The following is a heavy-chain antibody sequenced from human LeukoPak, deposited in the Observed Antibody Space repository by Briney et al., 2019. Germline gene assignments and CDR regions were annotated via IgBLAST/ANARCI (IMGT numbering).Heavy chain of an antibody. J-gene: IGHJ6*03. CDR1: GFTFSSYW. CDR3: AKGDFYGSGRDYYYYMDV. D-gene: IGHD3-10*01. V-gene: IGHV3-23*01. CDR2: ISGSGGST. Sequence: GGSLRLSCAASGFTFSSYWMSWVRQAPGKGLEWVSVISGSGGSTYYADSVKGRFTISRDNSKNTLYLQMNSLRAEDTAVYNCAKGDFYGSGRDYYYYMDVWGKGTTVTISS.